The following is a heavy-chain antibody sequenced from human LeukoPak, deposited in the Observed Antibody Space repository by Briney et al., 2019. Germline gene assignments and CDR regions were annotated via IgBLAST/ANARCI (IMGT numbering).Heavy chain of an antibody. CDR2: IYSGGST. V-gene: IGHV3-53*01. CDR3: ARGYSSSWSDFDY. J-gene: IGHJ4*02. Sequence: GGSLRLSCAASGFTVSRNYMSWVRQAPGKGLEWVSVIYSGGSTYYADSVKGRFTISRDNSKNTLYLQMNSLRAEDTAVYYCARGYSSSWSDFDYWGQGTLVTASS. D-gene: IGHD6-13*01. CDR1: GFTVSRNY.